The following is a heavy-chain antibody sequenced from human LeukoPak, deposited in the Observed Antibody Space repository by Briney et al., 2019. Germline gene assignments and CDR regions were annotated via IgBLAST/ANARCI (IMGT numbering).Heavy chain of an antibody. CDR2: INPNSDGT. V-gene: IGHV1-2*02. J-gene: IGHJ4*02. D-gene: IGHD1-1*01. CDR1: GYTFTGYY. CDR3: ARLWRRNDGSYANTFDY. Sequence: GASVKVSCKASGYTFTGYYMHWVRQAPGQGLEWLGWINPNSDGTNYAQKFQGRVTMTRDTSISTAYMELSRLRSDDTAVYYCARLWRRNDGSYANTFDYWGQGTLVTVST.